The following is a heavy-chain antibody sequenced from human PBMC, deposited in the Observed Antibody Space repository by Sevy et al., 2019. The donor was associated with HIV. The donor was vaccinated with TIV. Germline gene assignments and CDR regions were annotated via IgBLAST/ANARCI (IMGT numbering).Heavy chain of an antibody. CDR3: ARMCSSTSCYYYYYYGMDV. V-gene: IGHV1-8*01. CDR2: MNPNSGNT. CDR1: GYTFTSYD. J-gene: IGHJ6*02. Sequence: ASVKVSCKASGYTFTSYDINWVRQATGQGLEWMGWMNPNSGNTGYAQKFQGRVTMTRNTSISTAYMELSSLGSEDTAVYYCARMCSSTSCYYYYYYGMDVWGQGTTVTVSS. D-gene: IGHD2-2*01.